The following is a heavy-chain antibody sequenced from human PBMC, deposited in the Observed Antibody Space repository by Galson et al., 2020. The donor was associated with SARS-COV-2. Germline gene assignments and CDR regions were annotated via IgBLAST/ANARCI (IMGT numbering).Heavy chain of an antibody. CDR1: GFTFSTYT. Sequence: QAGGSLRLSCAASGFTFSTYTMNWVRQAPGKGLEWVSFITSSSTPYYADSVKGRFTISRDNAKNSLYLQMSGLRDDDTALYYCSGGLTSSWPFREFWGQGALVIVSS. D-gene: IGHD6-13*01. CDR2: ITSSSTP. CDR3: SGGLTSSWPFREF. J-gene: IGHJ4*02. V-gene: IGHV3-48*02.